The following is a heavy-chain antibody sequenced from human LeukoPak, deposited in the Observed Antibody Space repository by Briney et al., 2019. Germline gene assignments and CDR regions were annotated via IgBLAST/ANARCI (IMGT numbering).Heavy chain of an antibody. J-gene: IGHJ3*02. CDR3: ARWSRRDASDI. V-gene: IGHV1-18*04. CDR2: INAYNGNT. CDR1: GYTFTSHF. D-gene: IGHD1-1*01. Sequence: ASVKVSCKASGYTFTSHFMHWVRQAPGQGLEWMGWINAYNGNTNYAQKFQGRVTMTTDTSTSAAYMELRSLRSDDTAVYYCARWSRRDASDIWGQGTMVTVSS.